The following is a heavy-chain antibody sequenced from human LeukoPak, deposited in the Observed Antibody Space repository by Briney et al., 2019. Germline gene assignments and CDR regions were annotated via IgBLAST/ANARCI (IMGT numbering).Heavy chain of an antibody. J-gene: IGHJ3*02. CDR2: IYTSGST. D-gene: IGHD2-2*01. CDR3: ARAVGNQLHAFDI. Sequence: SETLSPTCTVSGGSISSYYWSWIRQPAGKGLEWIGRIYTSGSTSHNPSLRSRVTMSVDTSKNQFSLRLSSVTAADTAVYYCARAVGNQLHAFDIWGRGTMVTVSS. CDR1: GGSISSYY. V-gene: IGHV4-4*07.